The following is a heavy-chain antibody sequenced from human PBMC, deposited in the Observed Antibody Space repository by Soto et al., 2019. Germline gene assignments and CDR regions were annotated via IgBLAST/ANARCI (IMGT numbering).Heavy chain of an antibody. J-gene: IGHJ4*02. D-gene: IGHD5-12*01. Sequence: EVQLLESGGGLVQPGGSLRLSCAASGFTFSSYAMSWVRQAPGKGLEWVSAISGSGGSTYYADSAKGRSTISRDNSKNTLYQQMNSLRAEDTAVFYCAKDEFPWLEGYFDYGGQGTLVTVSS. CDR2: ISGSGGST. V-gene: IGHV3-23*01. CDR1: GFTFSSYA. CDR3: AKDEFPWLEGYFDY.